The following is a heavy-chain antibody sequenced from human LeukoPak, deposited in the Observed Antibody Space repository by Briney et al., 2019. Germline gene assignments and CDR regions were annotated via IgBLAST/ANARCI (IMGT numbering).Heavy chain of an antibody. D-gene: IGHD5-18*01. V-gene: IGHV1-24*01. Sequence: ASVKVSCKVSGYTLTELSMHWVRQAPGKGLEWMGGFGPEDGETIYAQKFQGRVTMTEDTSTDTAYMELSSLRSEDTAVYYCATVKGGYSYGYQAYYGVDVWGKGTTVTVSP. J-gene: IGHJ6*04. CDR1: GYTLTELS. CDR2: FGPEDGET. CDR3: ATVKGGYSYGYQAYYGVDV.